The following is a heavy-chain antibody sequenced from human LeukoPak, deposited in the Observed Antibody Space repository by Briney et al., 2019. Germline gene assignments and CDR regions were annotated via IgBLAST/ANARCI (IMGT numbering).Heavy chain of an antibody. CDR1: GFTFSSYS. CDR3: ATGQGHGMDV. V-gene: IGHV3-21*01. CDR2: ISSSSSYI. J-gene: IGHJ6*02. Sequence: PGGSLRLSCAASGFTFSSYSMNWVRQAPGKGLEWVSSISSSSSYIYYADSVKGRFTISRDNAKNTLYLQMNSLRAEDTAVYYCATGQGHGMDVWGQGTTVTVSS.